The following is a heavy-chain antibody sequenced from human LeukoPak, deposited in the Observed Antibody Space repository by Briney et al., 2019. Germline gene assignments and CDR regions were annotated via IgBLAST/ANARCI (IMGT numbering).Heavy chain of an antibody. CDR1: DDSARSDNYY. Sequence: SETLSLTCTVSDDSARSDNYYGGWVRQPPGKGLEWIGNIYYSGSTYYDPSLKSRVTMSVDTSKNQFFLKLNSVTAADTAVYYCARGRPYSGGYHLDYWGQGTLVTVSA. J-gene: IGHJ4*02. CDR3: ARGRPYSGGYHLDY. D-gene: IGHD1-26*01. CDR2: IYYSGST. V-gene: IGHV4-39*01.